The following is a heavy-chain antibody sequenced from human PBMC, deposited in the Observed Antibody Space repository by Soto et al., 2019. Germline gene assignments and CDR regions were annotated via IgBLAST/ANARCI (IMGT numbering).Heavy chain of an antibody. J-gene: IGHJ5*02. CDR2: INSDGSST. Sequence: GGSLRLSCAASGCTFSSYWMHWVRQAPGKGLVWVSRINSDGSSTSYADSVKGRFTISRDNAKNTLYLQMNSLRAEDTAVYYCARDRKGSSWFLPTTEFDPWGQGTLVTVSS. CDR1: GCTFSSYW. CDR3: ARDRKGSSWFLPTTEFDP. V-gene: IGHV3-74*01. D-gene: IGHD6-13*01.